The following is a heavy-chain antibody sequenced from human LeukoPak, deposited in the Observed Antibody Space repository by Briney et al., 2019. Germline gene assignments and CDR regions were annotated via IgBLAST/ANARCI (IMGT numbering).Heavy chain of an antibody. V-gene: IGHV1-46*01. CDR3: ARDGAAAALYYYYGMDV. CDR2: INPSGGST. D-gene: IGHD6-13*01. CDR1: GYTFTSYY. J-gene: IGHJ6*02. Sequence: ASVKVSCKASGYTFTSYYMHWVRQAPGQGLEWMGIINPSGGSTSYAQKFQGRVAMTRDTSTSTVYMELSSLRSGDTAVYYCARDGAAAALYYYYGMDVWGQGTTVTVSS.